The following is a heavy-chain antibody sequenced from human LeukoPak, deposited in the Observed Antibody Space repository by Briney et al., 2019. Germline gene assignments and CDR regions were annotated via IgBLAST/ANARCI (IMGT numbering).Heavy chain of an antibody. CDR2: IYYSGST. J-gene: IGHJ4*02. CDR1: GGSISSGDYY. CDR3: ATLSLTTPGNFDY. V-gene: IGHV4-30-4*01. Sequence: PSETLSLTCTVSGGSISSGDYYWSWIRQPPGKGLEWIGYIYYSGSTYYNPSLKSRVTISVDTSKNQFSLKLSSVTAADTAVYYCATLSLTTPGNFDYWGQGTLVTVSS. D-gene: IGHD1/OR15-1a*01.